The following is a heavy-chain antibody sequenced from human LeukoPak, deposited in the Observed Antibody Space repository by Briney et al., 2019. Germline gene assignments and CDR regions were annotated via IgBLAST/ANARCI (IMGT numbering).Heavy chain of an antibody. CDR1: GDSVSSNSAG. Sequence: SQTLSLTCAISGDSVSSNSAGWIWIRQSPSRGLEWLGRTYYKSKWYNDYAESVKSRITINPDTSKNQFSLQLNSVHPRETAVFFRSKQGALGWLSRYYWGQGNLVRVFS. D-gene: IGHD2-21*01. CDR2: TYYKSKWYN. V-gene: IGHV6-1*01. CDR3: SKQGALGWLSRYY. J-gene: IGHJ4*02.